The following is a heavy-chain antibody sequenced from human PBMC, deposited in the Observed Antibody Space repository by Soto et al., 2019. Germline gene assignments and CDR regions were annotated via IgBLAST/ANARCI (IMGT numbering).Heavy chain of an antibody. V-gene: IGHV1-69*01. J-gene: IGHJ4*02. CDR3: ARDGPIYHYVWGSYNYFDY. D-gene: IGHD3-16*01. CDR2: IIPIFGTA. CDR1: GGTFSSYA. Sequence: QVQLVQSGAEVKKPGSSVKVSCKASGGTFSSYAISWVRQAPGQGLEWMGGIIPIFGTANYAQKFQGRVTITADESTSTAYMELSSLRSEDTAVYYCARDGPIYHYVWGSYNYFDYWGQGTLVTVSS.